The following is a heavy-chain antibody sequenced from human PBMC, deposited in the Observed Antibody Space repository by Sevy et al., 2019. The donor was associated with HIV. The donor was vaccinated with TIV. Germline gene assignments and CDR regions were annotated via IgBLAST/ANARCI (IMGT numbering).Heavy chain of an antibody. D-gene: IGHD3-16*01. V-gene: IGHV4-30-4*01. CDR3: AGAVGGPGVMITCGGVKYGFDF. J-gene: IGHJ3*01. CDR1: SGSITSADYY. CDR2: IHHSGNT. Sequence: SETLSLTCTVSSGSITSADYYWSWIRQPPTKGLEWIGYIHHSGNTYYNPSFKSGATISADTSRNQFSLSLSSVTAADTAVYYCAGAVGGPGVMITCGGVKYGFDFWGQGKKVTVSS.